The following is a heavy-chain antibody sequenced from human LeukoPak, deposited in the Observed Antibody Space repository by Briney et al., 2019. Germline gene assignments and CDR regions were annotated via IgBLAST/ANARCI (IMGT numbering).Heavy chain of an antibody. CDR3: ARVGYSSSGNYYNDRGAFDY. CDR2: IKQDGSET. Sequence: PGGSLRLSCATSGFIFSNYWMSWVRQAPGKGLEWVANIKQDGSETYYVDSVKGRFTISRDDARNSLYLQMNSLRAEDTAVYYCARVGYSSSGNYYNDRGAFDYWGQGTLVTVSS. J-gene: IGHJ4*02. V-gene: IGHV3-7*03. D-gene: IGHD3-10*01. CDR1: GFIFSNYW.